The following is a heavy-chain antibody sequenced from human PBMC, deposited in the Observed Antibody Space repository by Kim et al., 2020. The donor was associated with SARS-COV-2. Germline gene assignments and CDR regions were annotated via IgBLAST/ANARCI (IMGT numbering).Heavy chain of an antibody. Sequence: GGSLRLSCAASGFTFSSYTMSWVRQAPGKGLEWVSVIYSGGSSAYYADSVKGRFTISRENSKNTLYLQMNNLRTDDTAIYYCAKGSEYNYEIVYWGQGTLGTVSS. D-gene: IGHD5-18*01. CDR3: AKGSEYNYEIVY. V-gene: IGHV3-23*03. CDR1: GFTFSSYT. CDR2: IYSGGSSA. J-gene: IGHJ4*02.